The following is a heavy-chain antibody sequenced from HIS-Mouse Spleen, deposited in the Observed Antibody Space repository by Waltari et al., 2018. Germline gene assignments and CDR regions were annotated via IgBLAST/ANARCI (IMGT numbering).Heavy chain of an antibody. CDR2: ISYDGSNK. CDR1: AFPFRRHS. J-gene: IGHJ4*02. Sequence: QVQLVESGGGVVMPGRSLRLAFAASAFPFRRHSMHWVRQAPGKGLEWVAVISYDGSNKYYADSVKGRFTISRDNSKNTLYLQMNSLRAEDTAVYYCARRRSYFDYWGQGTLVTVSS. CDR3: ARRRSYFDY. V-gene: IGHV3-30-3*01.